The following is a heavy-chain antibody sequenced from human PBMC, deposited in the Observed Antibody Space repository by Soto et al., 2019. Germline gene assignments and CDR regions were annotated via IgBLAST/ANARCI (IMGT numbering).Heavy chain of an antibody. CDR2: SNPNSGGT. V-gene: IGHV1-2*02. J-gene: IGHJ6*02. CDR3: AREGYCSGGSCYSEGDYYYYGMDV. CDR1: GYTFTGYY. D-gene: IGHD2-15*01. Sequence: ASVKVSCKASGYTFTGYYMHWVRQAPGQGLEWMGWSNPNSGGTNYAQKFQGRVTMTRDTSISTAYMELIRLRSDDTAVYYCAREGYCSGGSCYSEGDYYYYGMDVWGQGTTVTVSS.